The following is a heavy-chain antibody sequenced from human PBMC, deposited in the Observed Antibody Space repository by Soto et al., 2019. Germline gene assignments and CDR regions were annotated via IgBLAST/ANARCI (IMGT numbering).Heavy chain of an antibody. CDR2: IFPGDSNT. D-gene: IGHD2-15*01. Sequence: EMQLVQSGVEVKKPGESLKISCKGSGYRFSEYWIGWVRQMSGKGLEWMGGIFPGDSNTKYSPSFEGQVTISVDKSISTAYLEWSSLKAPDTAMYYCARFMEYQVVDIDNWGQGTLVIVSS. CDR3: ARFMEYQVVDIDN. J-gene: IGHJ4*02. V-gene: IGHV5-51*01. CDR1: GYRFSEYW.